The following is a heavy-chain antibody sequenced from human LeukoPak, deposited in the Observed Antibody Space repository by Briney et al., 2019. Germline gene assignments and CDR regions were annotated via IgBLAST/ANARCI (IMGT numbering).Heavy chain of an antibody. Sequence: GRSLRLSCAASGFIFSSYAMHWVRQAPGKGLEWVAVISYDGSNKYYADSVKGRFTISRDNSKNTLYLQMNSLRAEDTAVYYCARDRAGKYFDYWGQGTLVTVSS. CDR2: ISYDGSNK. J-gene: IGHJ4*02. CDR3: ARDRAGKYFDY. CDR1: GFIFSSYA. V-gene: IGHV3-30*04. D-gene: IGHD3-10*01.